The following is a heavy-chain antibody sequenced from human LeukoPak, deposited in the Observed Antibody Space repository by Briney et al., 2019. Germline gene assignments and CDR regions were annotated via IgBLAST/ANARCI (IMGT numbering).Heavy chain of an antibody. Sequence: SETLSLTCAVYGGSFSGYYWSWIRQPPGKGLEWIGDINHSGGTNYSPSLKSRVTISVDTSKTQFSLKLSSVTAADTAVYYCARQNPRTNIVGAVPRYWFDPWGQGTLVTVSS. D-gene: IGHD1-26*01. CDR1: GGSFSGYY. CDR2: INHSGGT. J-gene: IGHJ5*02. V-gene: IGHV4-34*01. CDR3: ARQNPRTNIVGAVPRYWFDP.